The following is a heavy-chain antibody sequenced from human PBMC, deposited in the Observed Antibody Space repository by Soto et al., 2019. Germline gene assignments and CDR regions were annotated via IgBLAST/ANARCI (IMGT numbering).Heavy chain of an antibody. Sequence: QVQLQESGPGLVKPSETLSLTCIVSGGSISSYYWSWIRQPPGKGLEWIGYIYYSGSTNYNPSLKCRGTISVDTSKNQFSLKLNSVTAADTAVYYCARQWDVWGQGTTVTVSS. J-gene: IGHJ6*02. CDR1: GGSISSYY. CDR3: ARQWDV. CDR2: IYYSGST. V-gene: IGHV4-59*08.